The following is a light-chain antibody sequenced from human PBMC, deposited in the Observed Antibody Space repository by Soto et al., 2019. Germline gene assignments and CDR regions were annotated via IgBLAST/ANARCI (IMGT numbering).Light chain of an antibody. CDR3: QQYYSTPLT. V-gene: IGKV4-1*01. CDR1: QSVLYSSNNKNY. J-gene: IGKJ4*01. Sequence: DIVMTQSPDSLAVSLGERAPLNCKSSQSVLYSSNNKNYLAWYQQKPGQPPKLLIYWASTRESGVPDRFSGSGSGTDFTLTISSLQAEDVAVYYCQQYYSTPLTFGGGTKVDIK. CDR2: WAS.